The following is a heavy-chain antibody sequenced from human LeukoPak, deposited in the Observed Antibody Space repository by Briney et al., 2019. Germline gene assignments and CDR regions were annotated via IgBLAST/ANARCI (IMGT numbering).Heavy chain of an antibody. CDR3: ARDLSNGGFDY. Sequence: GGSLRLSCAASGFTFRDYYMNWIRQAPGKGLEWVSYISGSGSHISYADSVKGRFTISRDNAKNSLFLQRNSLRAEDTALYYCARDLSNGGFDYWGQGTLVTFSS. V-gene: IGHV3-11*01. CDR2: ISGSGSHI. J-gene: IGHJ4*02. CDR1: GFTFRDYY. D-gene: IGHD2-8*01.